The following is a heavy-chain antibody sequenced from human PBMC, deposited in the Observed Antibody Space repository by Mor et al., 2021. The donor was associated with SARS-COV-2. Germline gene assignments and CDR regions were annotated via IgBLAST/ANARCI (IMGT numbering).Heavy chain of an antibody. D-gene: IGHD5-18*01. Sequence: RFTISRDNAKNTLYLQMNSLRAEDTAVYYCARDEMATADFDYWGQGTLVTVSS. V-gene: IGHV3-74*01. CDR3: ARDEMATADFDY. J-gene: IGHJ4*02.